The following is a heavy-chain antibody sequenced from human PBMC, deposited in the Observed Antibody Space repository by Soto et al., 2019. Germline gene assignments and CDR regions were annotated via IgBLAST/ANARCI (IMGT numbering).Heavy chain of an antibody. CDR2: IDPKSGGT. J-gene: IGHJ4*02. V-gene: IGHV1-2*02. Sequence: QLVQSGAEVKKPGASVSVSCKTSGPTFIAYYIHWVRQAPGHGLEWMGWIDPKSGGTTYEQKLLGRITMTRDMSSNKAYISLNRMTTTDTAVYYCARVSVDVPEWGQGTLITDSS. D-gene: IGHD5-12*01. CDR3: ARVSVDVPE. CDR1: GPTFIAYY.